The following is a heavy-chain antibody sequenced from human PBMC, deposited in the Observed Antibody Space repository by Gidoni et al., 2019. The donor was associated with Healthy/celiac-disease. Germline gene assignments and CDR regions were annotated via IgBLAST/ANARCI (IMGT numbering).Heavy chain of an antibody. CDR1: GFTFSSYW. D-gene: IGHD3-3*01. Sequence: EVQLVESGGGLVQPGGSLRLSCAASGFTFSSYWMSWVRRAPGKGLEWVANIKQDGSEKYYVDSVKGRFTISRDNAKNSLYLQMNSLRAEDTAVYYCARERTIFGVVTSYYFDYWGQGTLVTVSS. CDR3: ARERTIFGVVTSYYFDY. CDR2: IKQDGSEK. V-gene: IGHV3-7*01. J-gene: IGHJ4*02.